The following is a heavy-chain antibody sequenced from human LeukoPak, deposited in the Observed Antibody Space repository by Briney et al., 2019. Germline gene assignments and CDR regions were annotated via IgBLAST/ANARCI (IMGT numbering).Heavy chain of an antibody. CDR2: INAGNGNT. J-gene: IGHJ4*02. Sequence: ASVTVSCKASGYTFTSYAMHWVRQAPGQRLEWMGWINAGNGNTKYSQKFQGRVTITRDTSASTAYMELSSLRSEDTAVYYCARAVGVAVAGTGYWGQGTLVTVSS. CDR1: GYTFTSYA. CDR3: ARAVGVAVAGTGY. V-gene: IGHV1-3*01. D-gene: IGHD6-19*01.